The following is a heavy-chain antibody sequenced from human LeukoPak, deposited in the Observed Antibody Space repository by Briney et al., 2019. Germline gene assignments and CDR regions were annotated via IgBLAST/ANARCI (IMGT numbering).Heavy chain of an antibody. V-gene: IGHV1-2*06. D-gene: IGHD3-22*01. CDR3: ARVGFGSYYDSSGYRSFDY. Sequence: GASVKVSCKASGYTFTGYYMHWVRQAPGQGLECMGRINPNSGGTNYAQKFQGRVTMTRDTSISTAYMELSRLRSDDTAVYHCARVGFGSYYDSSGYRSFDYWGQGTLVTVSS. CDR2: INPNSGGT. CDR1: GYTFTGYY. J-gene: IGHJ4*02.